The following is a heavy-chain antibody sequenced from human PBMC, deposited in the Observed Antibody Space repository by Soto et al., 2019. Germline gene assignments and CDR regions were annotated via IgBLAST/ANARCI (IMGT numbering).Heavy chain of an antibody. D-gene: IGHD3-10*01. J-gene: IGHJ4*02. CDR1: GFTFRNHV. V-gene: IGHV3-23*01. CDR2: ISDSGGSG. Sequence: GGSLRLSCAASGFTFRNHVMSWVRQAPGKGLEWVSTISDSGGSGYFADFTKGRLTFPRDNSKNTLYLQMNSLRAEDTAIYYCARNYLSGSSGTYTFDYWGQGTLVTVSS. CDR3: ARNYLSGSSGTYTFDY.